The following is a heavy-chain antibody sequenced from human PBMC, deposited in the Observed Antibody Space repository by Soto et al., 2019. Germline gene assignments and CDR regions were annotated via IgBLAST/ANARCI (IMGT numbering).Heavy chain of an antibody. CDR3: ARRGGGVVLAATTPFDY. J-gene: IGHJ4*02. V-gene: IGHV4-4*02. CDR1: RGSITTANW. Sequence: QVPLQESGPRLVRPSGTLSLTCNVSRGSITTANWWNWVRQPPGRGLECIGEIYHSGSTNYNLSLKSRVTLSLDKSKNQFSLTLRSVTAADTAIYYCARRGGGVVLAATTPFDYWGQGILVTVSS. CDR2: IYHSGST. D-gene: IGHD2-15*01.